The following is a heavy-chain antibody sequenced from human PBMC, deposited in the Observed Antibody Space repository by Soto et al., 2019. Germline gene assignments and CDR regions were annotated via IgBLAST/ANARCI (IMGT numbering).Heavy chain of an antibody. CDR1: GFTFSSYW. CDR2: IKQDGSEK. Sequence: GGSLRLSCAASGFTFSSYWMSWVRQAPGKGLEWVANIKQDGSEKYYVDSVKGRFTISRDNAKNSLYLQMNSLRAEDTAVYYCARTQVSSSSDYFDYGGQGTLVTVSS. D-gene: IGHD6-6*01. J-gene: IGHJ4*02. CDR3: ARTQVSSSSDYFDY. V-gene: IGHV3-7*04.